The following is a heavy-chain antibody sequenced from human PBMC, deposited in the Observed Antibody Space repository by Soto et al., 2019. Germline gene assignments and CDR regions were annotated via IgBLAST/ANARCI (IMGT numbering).Heavy chain of an antibody. J-gene: IGHJ3*02. CDR1: GYPVTAYY. V-gene: IGHV1-2*02. CDR3: ARGGGVGVAGSAAFDM. D-gene: IGHD3-3*01. Sequence: QLHLVQSGAVVKKPGASVTVSCSASGYPVTAYYMHWVRQAPGRGLEWMGGINPATGAAKYTQTFQGRVNMTRDTFTSTVFMELGGLTSEDTAVFYGARGGGVGVAGSAAFDMWGQGTLVTVSS. CDR2: INPATGAA.